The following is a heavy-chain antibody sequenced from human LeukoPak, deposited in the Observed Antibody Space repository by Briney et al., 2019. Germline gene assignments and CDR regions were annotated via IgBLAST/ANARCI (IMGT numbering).Heavy chain of an antibody. J-gene: IGHJ3*02. CDR2: IYYSGST. Sequence: SETLSLTCTVSGGSISSYYWSWIRQPPGKGLEWIGYIYYSGSTNYNPSLKSRVTISVDTSKNQFSLKLSSVTAADTAVYYCARVPLWFGDDAFDIWGQGTMVTVSS. CDR3: ARVPLWFGDDAFDI. D-gene: IGHD3-10*01. CDR1: GGSISSYY. V-gene: IGHV4-59*12.